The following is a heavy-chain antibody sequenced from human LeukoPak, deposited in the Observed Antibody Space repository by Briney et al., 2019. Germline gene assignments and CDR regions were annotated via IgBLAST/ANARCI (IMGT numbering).Heavy chain of an antibody. CDR3: ARHKNWGSHPLEY. V-gene: IGHV4-34*12. D-gene: IGHD3-16*01. CDR2: IIHSGST. CDR1: GGSFSGYY. J-gene: IGHJ4*02. Sequence: KSSETLSPTCGVYGGSFSGYYWTWIRQFPGMGLEWIAEIIHSGSTNYNPSLTGRVTLSVDTSKNQFSLKLTSVTAADTAVYYCARHKNWGSHPLEYWGQGTLVTVSS.